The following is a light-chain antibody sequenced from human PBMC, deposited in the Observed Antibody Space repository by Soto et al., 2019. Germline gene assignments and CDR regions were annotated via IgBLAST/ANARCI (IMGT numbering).Light chain of an antibody. Sequence: EIVLTQSPGTLSLSQGERATLSCRASQSVSSSYLAWYQQKPGQAPRLLLYGASSRATGITDRFSGSGSGTDFSVTFNRLEPEVFGVYYCQQYGSSGYTFGKVTKLEIK. J-gene: IGKJ2*01. CDR1: QSVSSSY. V-gene: IGKV3-20*01. CDR2: GAS. CDR3: QQYGSSGYT.